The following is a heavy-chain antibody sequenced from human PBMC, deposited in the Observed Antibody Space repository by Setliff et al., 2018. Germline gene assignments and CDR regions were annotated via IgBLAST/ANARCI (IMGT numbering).Heavy chain of an antibody. J-gene: IGHJ4*02. Sequence: SETLSLTCTVSGGSITSGNNYGGWIRQPPGKGLEWIGSVDYSGTTYYNPSLKSRVIISVDMSKNQISLKLNSVTAADTAVYYCARVGATYYFDYWGQGTLVTVSS. CDR1: GGSITSGNNY. CDR3: ARVGATYYFDY. V-gene: IGHV4-39*01. D-gene: IGHD1-26*01. CDR2: VDYSGTT.